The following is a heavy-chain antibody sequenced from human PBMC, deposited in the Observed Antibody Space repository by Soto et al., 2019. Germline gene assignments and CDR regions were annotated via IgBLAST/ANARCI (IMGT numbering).Heavy chain of an antibody. V-gene: IGHV1-69*13. CDR2: IIPIFGTA. CDR3: ARGRGTIFGVVIGRYGMEV. J-gene: IGHJ6*02. Sequence: SVNVSCKASGGTFSSYAISWVLQAPGQGLEWMGGIIPIFGTANYAQKFQGRVTITADESTSTAYMELSSLRSEDTAVYYCARGRGTIFGVVIGRYGMEVWGQGTTVTVSS. D-gene: IGHD3-3*01. CDR1: GGTFSSYA.